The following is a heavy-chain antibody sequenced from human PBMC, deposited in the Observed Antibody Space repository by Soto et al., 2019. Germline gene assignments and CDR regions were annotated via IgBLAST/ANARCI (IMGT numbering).Heavy chain of an antibody. Sequence: APVKVSCKASGGTFSSYAISWVRQAPGQGLEWMGGIIPIFGTANYAQKFQGRVTITADESTSTAYMELSSLRSEDTAVYYCARAGGHCSSTSGPEDVLDYWGQGTLVTVSS. V-gene: IGHV1-69*13. D-gene: IGHD2-2*01. CDR2: IIPIFGTA. CDR1: GGTFSSYA. CDR3: ARAGGHCSSTSGPEDVLDY. J-gene: IGHJ4*02.